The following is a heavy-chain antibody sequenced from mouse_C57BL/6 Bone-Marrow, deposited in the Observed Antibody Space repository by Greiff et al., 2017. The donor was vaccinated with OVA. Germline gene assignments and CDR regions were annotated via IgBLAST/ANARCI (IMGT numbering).Heavy chain of an antibody. CDR2: IYPRSGNT. D-gene: IGHD2-5*01. V-gene: IGHV1-81*01. CDR3: AREDYSNYEGFAY. J-gene: IGHJ3*01. CDR1: GYTFTSYG. Sequence: VQLQESGAELARPGASVKLSCKASGYTFTSYGISWVKQRTGQGLEWIGEIYPRSGNTYYNEKFKGKATLTADKSSSTAYMELRSLTSEDSAVYFCAREDYSNYEGFAYWGQGTLVTVSA.